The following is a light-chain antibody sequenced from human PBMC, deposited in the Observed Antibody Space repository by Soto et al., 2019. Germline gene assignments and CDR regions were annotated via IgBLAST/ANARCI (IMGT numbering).Light chain of an antibody. CDR2: EVS. V-gene: IGLV2-14*01. CDR3: ASYTSSSTSVI. J-gene: IGLJ2*01. CDR1: SSDVGGYKY. Sequence: QSALTQPASVSGAPGQSITISCTGTSSDVGGYKYVSWYQQHPDKAPKLIIVEVSNRPSGISSRFSGSKSGNAASLTISGLQAEDEADYYCASYTSSSTSVIFGRGTKLTVL.